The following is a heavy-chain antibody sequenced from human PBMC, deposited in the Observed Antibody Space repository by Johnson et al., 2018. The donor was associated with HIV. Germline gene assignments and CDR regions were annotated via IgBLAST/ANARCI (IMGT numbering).Heavy chain of an antibody. D-gene: IGHD1-1*01. J-gene: IGHJ3*02. CDR2: IWYDGSNK. V-gene: IGHV3-33*08. CDR1: GFTVSSNY. Sequence: QVQLVESGGGVVQPGRSLRLSCAASGFTVSSNYMSWVRQAPGKGLEWVAVIWYDGSNKNYADAVKGRFTISRDNSKNTVYLQMNSLRAEDTAVYYCATSTASDAFDIWGQGTMVIVSP. CDR3: ATSTASDAFDI.